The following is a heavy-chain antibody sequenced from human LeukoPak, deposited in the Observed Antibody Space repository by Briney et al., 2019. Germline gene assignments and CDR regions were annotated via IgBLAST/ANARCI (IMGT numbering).Heavy chain of an antibody. J-gene: IGHJ6*03. V-gene: IGHV4-59*12. CDR2: IYYSGST. Sequence: SETLSLTCTVSGGSISSYYWSCIRQPPGKGLEWIGYIYYSGSTNYNPSLKSRVTISVDTSKNQFSLKLSSVTAADTAVYYCARGRNAYDFWSGYYVGHYYMDVWGKGTTVTVSS. CDR1: GGSISSYY. D-gene: IGHD3-3*01. CDR3: ARGRNAYDFWSGYYVGHYYMDV.